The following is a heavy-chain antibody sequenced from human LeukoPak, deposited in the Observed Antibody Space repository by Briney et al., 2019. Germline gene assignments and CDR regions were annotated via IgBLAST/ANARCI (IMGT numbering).Heavy chain of an antibody. CDR3: ARGGASSRYFGH. V-gene: IGHV4-59*11. J-gene: IGHJ4*02. Sequence: SETLYLTCTVSGGSISGHYWSWIRQPPGKGLEWIGFVSYSGNTNYNPSLNGRVTISLDTSKSQFSLSLNSVTAADTAVYFCARGGASSRYFGHWGQGTLVTVSS. CDR1: GGSISGHY. CDR2: VSYSGNT. D-gene: IGHD1-26*01.